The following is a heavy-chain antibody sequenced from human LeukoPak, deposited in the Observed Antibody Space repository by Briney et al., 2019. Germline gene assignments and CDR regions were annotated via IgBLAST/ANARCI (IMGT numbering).Heavy chain of an antibody. J-gene: IGHJ4*02. D-gene: IGHD3-10*01. Sequence: SGGSLRLSCAASGFTFSDYYMSWIRQAPGKGLEWVSYISSSSSYTNYADSVKGRFTISRDNAKNSLYLQMNSLRAEDTAVYYCARAKSMVRGFGNYFDYWGQGTLVTVSS. CDR3: ARAKSMVRGFGNYFDY. CDR2: ISSSSSYT. V-gene: IGHV3-11*05. CDR1: GFTFSDYY.